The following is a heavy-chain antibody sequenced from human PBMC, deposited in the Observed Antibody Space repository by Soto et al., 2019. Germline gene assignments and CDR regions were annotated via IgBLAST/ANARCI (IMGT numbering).Heavy chain of an antibody. CDR2: IWYDGSNK. D-gene: IGHD3-10*01. J-gene: IGHJ4*02. CDR3: ARDLSLSHKTYYYGSGSSKQAVYFDY. CDR1: GFTFSSYG. Sequence: GGSLRLSCAASGFTFSSYGMHWVRQAPGKGLEWVAVIWYDGSNKYYADSVKGRFTISRDNSKNTLYLQMNSLRAEDTAVYYCARDLSLSHKTYYYGSGSSKQAVYFDYWGQGTLVTVSS. V-gene: IGHV3-33*01.